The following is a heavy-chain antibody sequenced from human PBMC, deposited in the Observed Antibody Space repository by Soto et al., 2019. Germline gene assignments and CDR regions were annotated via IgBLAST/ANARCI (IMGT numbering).Heavy chain of an antibody. CDR3: TRLITPLDY. CDR1: GFSFSNVW. J-gene: IGHJ4*02. V-gene: IGHV3-7*01. Sequence: HPGGSLRLSCAASGFSFSNVWMTWVRQAPGKGLECLACINPDGSEKYYVDSVKGRFTVSRDNARNSLYVQMNSLRADDTAVYYCTRLITPLDYWGRGTLVTVSS. CDR2: INPDGSEK. D-gene: IGHD3-16*01.